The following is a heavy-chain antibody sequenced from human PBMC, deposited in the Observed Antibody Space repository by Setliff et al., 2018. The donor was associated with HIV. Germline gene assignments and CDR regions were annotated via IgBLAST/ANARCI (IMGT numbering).Heavy chain of an antibody. CDR1: GGSLSGYY. CDR2: INHRGST. J-gene: IGHJ6*02. Sequence: PSETLSLTCAVYGGSLSGYYCSWIRQPPGGGLEWIGQINHRGSTIYNPSLKSRVSISVDTSKNQFSLKLSSVTAADTAVYYCARENSSWYWAYYYYGMDVWGQGTTVTVSS. D-gene: IGHD6-13*01. CDR3: ARENSSWYWAYYYYGMDV. V-gene: IGHV4-34*01.